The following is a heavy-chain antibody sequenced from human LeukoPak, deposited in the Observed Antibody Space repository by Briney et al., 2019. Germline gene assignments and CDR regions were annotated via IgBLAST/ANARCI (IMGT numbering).Heavy chain of an antibody. CDR2: INPNSGT. D-gene: IGHD1-1*01. CDR3: ARNRWMDY. J-gene: IGHJ4*02. CDR1: GYSFSDYY. Sequence: ASVKVSCKASGYSFSDYYMHWVRQAPGQGLEWMGWINPNSGTNYAQKFQGRVTMTRDTSISTAYMELTRLTSDDTAVYYCARNRWMDYWGQGTLVTVSS. V-gene: IGHV1-2*02.